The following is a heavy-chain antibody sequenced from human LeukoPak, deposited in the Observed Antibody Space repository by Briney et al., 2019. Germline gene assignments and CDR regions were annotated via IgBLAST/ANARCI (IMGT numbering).Heavy chain of an antibody. V-gene: IGHV1-2*02. Sequence: ASVKVSCKTSGYTFTGYYMHWVRQAPGQGLEWMGWINPNNGVTNYAQKFQGRVTMTRDTSISTAYMELSGLRSDDTAVYYCARGEKPYDYWGQGTLVSVSS. D-gene: IGHD1-26*01. CDR2: INPNNGVT. CDR3: ARGEKPYDY. J-gene: IGHJ4*02. CDR1: GYTFTGYY.